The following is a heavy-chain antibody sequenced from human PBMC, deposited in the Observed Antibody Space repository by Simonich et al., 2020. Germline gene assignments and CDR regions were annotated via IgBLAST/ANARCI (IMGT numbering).Heavy chain of an antibody. D-gene: IGHD3-3*01. V-gene: IGHV4-59*08. J-gene: IGHJ4*02. CDR1: GGSISSYY. CDR2: IYYSGRT. CDR3: ASRGWSGYYDY. Sequence: QVQLQESGPGLVKPSETLSLTCTVSGGSISSYYWRRNRQPPGKGLEWIVYIYYSGRTHSTPPLKGRVTISVDTSKTQFSLRLSSVTAADSAVYYCASRGWSGYYDYWGQGTLVTVSS.